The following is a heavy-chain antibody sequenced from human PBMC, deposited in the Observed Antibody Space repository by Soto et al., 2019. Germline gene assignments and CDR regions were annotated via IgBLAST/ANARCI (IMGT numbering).Heavy chain of an antibody. D-gene: IGHD2-2*01. Sequence: EVQLVESGGGLEQPGRSLRLSCAASGSTFDDFAIHWVRQAPGKGLEWVSGISWISGSIGYADSVKGRFTISRDNAKNSLYLQMNSLRAEDTALYYCAKGGQLLTEGGGYWGQGTLVTVSS. CDR3: AKGGQLLTEGGGY. J-gene: IGHJ4*02. CDR2: ISWISGSI. V-gene: IGHV3-9*01. CDR1: GSTFDDFA.